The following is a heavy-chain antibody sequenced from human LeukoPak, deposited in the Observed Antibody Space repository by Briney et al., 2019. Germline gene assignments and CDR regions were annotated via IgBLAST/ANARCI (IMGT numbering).Heavy chain of an antibody. V-gene: IGHV4-61*02. D-gene: IGHD6-13*01. Sequence: SQTLSLTCTVSGGSISSGSYYWSWIRQPAGQGLEWIGRIYTSGSTNYNPSLKSRVTISVDTSKNQFSLKLSSVTAADTAVYYCARGRARGIAAAGNWFDPWGRGTLVTVSS. J-gene: IGHJ5*02. CDR2: IYTSGST. CDR3: ARGRARGIAAAGNWFDP. CDR1: GGSISSGSYY.